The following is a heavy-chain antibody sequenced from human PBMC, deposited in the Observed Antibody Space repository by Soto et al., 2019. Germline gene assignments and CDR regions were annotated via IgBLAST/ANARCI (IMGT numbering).Heavy chain of an antibody. J-gene: IGHJ3*02. Sequence: EVQLVESGGGLVQPGRSLRLSCAASGFTFDDYAMHWVRQAPGKGLEWVSGISWNSGSIGYADSVKGRITISRDNAKNSLHLQMNSLRAEDTALYYCAKEIYGDYVAGAFDIWGQGTMVTVSS. D-gene: IGHD4-17*01. CDR1: GFTFDDYA. CDR2: ISWNSGSI. V-gene: IGHV3-9*01. CDR3: AKEIYGDYVAGAFDI.